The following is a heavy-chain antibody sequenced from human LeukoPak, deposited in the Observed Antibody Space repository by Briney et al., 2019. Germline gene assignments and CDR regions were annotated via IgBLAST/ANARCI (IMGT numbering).Heavy chain of an antibody. J-gene: IGHJ4*02. CDR1: GYSFTNYY. Sequence: GASVKVSCKASGYSFTNYYMHWVRQAPGQGLEWMGWINPNSGGTNYAQKFQGRVTMTRDTSISTAYMELSRLRSDDTAVYYCASIGIAAAGTPNDYWGQGTLVTVSS. CDR3: ASIGIAAAGTPNDY. D-gene: IGHD6-13*01. CDR2: INPNSGGT. V-gene: IGHV1-2*02.